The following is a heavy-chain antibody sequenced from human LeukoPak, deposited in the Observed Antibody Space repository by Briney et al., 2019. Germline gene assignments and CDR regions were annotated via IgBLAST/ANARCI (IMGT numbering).Heavy chain of an antibody. CDR1: GFTFSGSS. V-gene: IGHV3-23*01. D-gene: IGHD2-2*01. J-gene: IGHJ4*02. CDR3: AKAGSTRFDY. CDR2: ISGSGGGT. Sequence: PGGSLRLSCGASGFTFSGSSMSWVRQAPGKGLEWVSGISGSGGGTYYADSVKGRFTISRDNSKNTLFLQMNYLRAEDTALYYCAKAGSTRFDYWGQGTLVTVSS.